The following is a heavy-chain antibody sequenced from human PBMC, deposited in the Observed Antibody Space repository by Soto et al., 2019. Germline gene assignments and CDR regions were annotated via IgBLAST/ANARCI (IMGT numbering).Heavy chain of an antibody. CDR1: GFTFSSYA. D-gene: IGHD5-12*01. CDR2: ISGSGGST. V-gene: IGHV3-23*01. CDR3: AKCAEGGYPLGCYFDY. Sequence: EVQLLESGGGLVQPGGSLRLSCAASGFTFSSYAMSWVRQAPGKGLEWVSAISGSGGSTYYADSVKGRFTISRDNSKNTLYVEMNGLRAEDTAVYYCAKCAEGGYPLGCYFDYWGQGTLVTVSS. J-gene: IGHJ4*02.